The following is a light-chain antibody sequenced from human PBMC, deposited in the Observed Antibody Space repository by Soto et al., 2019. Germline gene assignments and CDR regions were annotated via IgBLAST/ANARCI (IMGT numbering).Light chain of an antibody. CDR3: SSYTSSSTYV. CDR2: DVS. CDR1: SSDVGGHDY. J-gene: IGLJ1*01. V-gene: IGLV2-14*01. Sequence: QSALTQPASVSGSPGQSITISCTGTSSDVGGHDYVSWYQQHPGKAPKLMIYDVSNRPSGVSNRFSGSKSGNKASLTISGLQAEDEADYYCSSYTSSSTYVFGTGTKLTVL.